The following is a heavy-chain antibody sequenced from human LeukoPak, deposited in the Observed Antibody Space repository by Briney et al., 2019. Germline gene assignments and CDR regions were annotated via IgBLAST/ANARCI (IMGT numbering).Heavy chain of an antibody. J-gene: IGHJ4*02. V-gene: IGHV4-38-2*01. Sequence: PSETLSLTCAVSGYSISSGYYWGWIRQPPGRGLEWIGTIYHGGSTYYNPSLTSRVTISVDTSKNQLSLKLTSVTAADTAVYYCARYSRNGVDEIGFWGQGTVVIVSS. CDR1: GYSISSGYY. D-gene: IGHD5-12*01. CDR2: IYHGGST. CDR3: ARYSRNGVDEIGF.